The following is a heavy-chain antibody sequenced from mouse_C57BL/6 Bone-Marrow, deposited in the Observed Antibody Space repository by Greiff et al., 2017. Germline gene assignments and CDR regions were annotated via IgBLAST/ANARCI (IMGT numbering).Heavy chain of an antibody. CDR3: TTGITTVVATRYFDV. D-gene: IGHD1-1*01. J-gene: IGHJ1*03. CDR1: GFNIKDDY. CDR2: IDPENGDT. V-gene: IGHV14-4*01. Sequence: EVQLVESGAELVRPGASVKLSCTASGFNIKDDYMHWVKQRPEQGLEWIGWIDPENGDTEYASKFQGKATITADTSSNTAYLQLSSLTSEDTAVYYCTTGITTVVATRYFDVWGTGTTVTVSS.